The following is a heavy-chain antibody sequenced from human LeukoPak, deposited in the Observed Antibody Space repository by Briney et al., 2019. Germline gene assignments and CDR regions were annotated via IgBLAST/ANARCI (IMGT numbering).Heavy chain of an antibody. Sequence: SVNVSFKSSGGTLSSYPISWVRQAPGQGREWMGGIIPIFGTANYAQKFQGRVTITADESTTTAYMELSSLRSEETAVYYCARGFGGVYGDYTNYWGQGTLVTVSS. CDR2: IIPIFGTA. D-gene: IGHD4-17*01. CDR3: ARGFGGVYGDYTNY. CDR1: GGTLSSYP. J-gene: IGHJ4*02. V-gene: IGHV1-69*01.